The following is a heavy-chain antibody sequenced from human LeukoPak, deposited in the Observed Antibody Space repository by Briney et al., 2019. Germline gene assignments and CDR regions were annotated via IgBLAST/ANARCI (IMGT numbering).Heavy chain of an antibody. V-gene: IGHV3-66*04. J-gene: IGHJ5*02. CDR2: IYSGGST. D-gene: IGHD2-15*01. CDR3: ERHGEHCSCGSSWHNWFDP. CDR1: SLILYCNY. Sequence: PGGSLRLSCTAWSLILYCNYMSGVRQAPGKGLEWVSVIYSGGSTYYADSVKGRFTISRDNSKNTLYLQMNSLRSEDTAVYYCERHGEHCSCGSSWHNWFDPWGQGTLVTVSS.